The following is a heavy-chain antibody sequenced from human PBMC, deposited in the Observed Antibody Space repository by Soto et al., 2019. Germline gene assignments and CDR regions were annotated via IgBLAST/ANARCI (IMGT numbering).Heavy chain of an antibody. CDR2: INHSGST. Sequence: QVQLQQWGAGLLKPSETLSLTCAVYGGSFSGYYWSWIRQPPGKGLEWIGEINHSGSTNYNPSLESRVHISVDTSKNQFSLKLSSVTAADTAVYYCARILNDYWGQGTLVTVSS. J-gene: IGHJ4*02. CDR3: ARILNDY. CDR1: GGSFSGYY. V-gene: IGHV4-34*01.